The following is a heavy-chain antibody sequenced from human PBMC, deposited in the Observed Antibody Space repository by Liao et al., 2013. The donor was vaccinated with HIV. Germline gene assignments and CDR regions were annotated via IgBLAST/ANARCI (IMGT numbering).Heavy chain of an antibody. Sequence: QVQLQESGPGLVQPSETLSLTCNVSGASVSSYYWSWIRQPAGKGLEWIGYIYYRGSTNYNPSLKSRVTISVDTSKNQFSLKLSSVTAADTAVYYCARDGSSGWHKWFDPWGQGTLVTVSS. J-gene: IGHJ5*02. CDR1: GASVSSYY. CDR3: ARDGSSGWHKWFDP. D-gene: IGHD6-19*01. V-gene: IGHV4-59*02. CDR2: IYYRGST.